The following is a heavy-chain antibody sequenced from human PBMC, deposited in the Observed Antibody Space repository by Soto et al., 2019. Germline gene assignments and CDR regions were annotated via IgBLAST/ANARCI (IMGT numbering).Heavy chain of an antibody. CDR3: ARGFVVVPAAIAPGFDY. V-gene: IGHV4-34*01. CDR2: INHSGST. D-gene: IGHD2-2*01. CDR1: GGSFSGYY. Sequence: SETLSLTCAVYGGSFSGYYWSWIRQPPGKGLEWIGEINHSGSTNYNPSLKSRVTISVDTSKNQFSLKLSSVTAADTAVYYCARGFVVVPAAIAPGFDYWGQGTLVTVSS. J-gene: IGHJ4*02.